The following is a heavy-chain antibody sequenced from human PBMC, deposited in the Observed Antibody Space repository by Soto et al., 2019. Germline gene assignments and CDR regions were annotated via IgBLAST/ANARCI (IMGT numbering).Heavy chain of an antibody. CDR2: MNPNSGNT. CDR3: ARGSRYSSGRESLDY. V-gene: IGHV1-8*01. CDR1: GYTFTSFD. D-gene: IGHD6-19*01. Sequence: QVQLVQSGAEVKKPGASVKVSCKASGYTFTSFDINWVRQATGQGLEWMGWMNPNSGNTGYAHKFQGRVTMTRNNSISTAYMELSSLRSEDTAVYYCARGSRYSSGRESLDYWGQGTLVTVSS. J-gene: IGHJ4*02.